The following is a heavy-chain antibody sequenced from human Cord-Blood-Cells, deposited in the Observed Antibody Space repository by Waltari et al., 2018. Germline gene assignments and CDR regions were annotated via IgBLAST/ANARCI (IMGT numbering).Heavy chain of an antibody. J-gene: IGHJ6*03. CDR1: GGSFSGYY. D-gene: IGHD3-10*01. CDR2: INHSGST. V-gene: IGHV4-34*01. CDR3: ARGNGSGSYLYYYYYMDV. Sequence: QVQLQQWAAGLLQPSETMSLTCAVYGGSFSGYYWSWIRQPPGKGLEWIGEINHSGSTNYNPSLKSRVTISVDTSKNQFSLKLSSVTAADTAVYYCARGNGSGSYLYYYYYMDVWGKGTTVTVSS.